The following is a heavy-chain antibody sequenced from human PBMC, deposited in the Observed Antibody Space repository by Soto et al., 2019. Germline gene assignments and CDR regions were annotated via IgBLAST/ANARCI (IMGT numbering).Heavy chain of an antibody. CDR3: ARHVVAAAGTIHWFDP. CDR1: GGSISSSSYY. CDR2: IYYSGST. V-gene: IGHV4-39*01. J-gene: IGHJ5*02. Sequence: SETLSLTCTVSGGSISSSSYYWGWIRQPPGKGLEWIGSIYYSGSTYYNPSLKSRVTISVDTSKNQFSLKLSSVTAADTAVYYCARHVVAAAGTIHWFDPWGQGTLVTVSS. D-gene: IGHD6-13*01.